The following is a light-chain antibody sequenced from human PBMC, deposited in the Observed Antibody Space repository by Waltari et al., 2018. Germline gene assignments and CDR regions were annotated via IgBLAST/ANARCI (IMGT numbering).Light chain of an antibody. Sequence: EIVMTQSPATLSVSPGERATLSCRASQSVSNNLAWYQHKPGQSPRLLIYGASTRASGIPARFSGSGSGTEFSLTISSLQSEDFTVYYCQQYNNWLADFGQGTRLEIK. CDR3: QQYNNWLAD. V-gene: IGKV3-15*01. CDR2: GAS. CDR1: QSVSNN. J-gene: IGKJ5*01.